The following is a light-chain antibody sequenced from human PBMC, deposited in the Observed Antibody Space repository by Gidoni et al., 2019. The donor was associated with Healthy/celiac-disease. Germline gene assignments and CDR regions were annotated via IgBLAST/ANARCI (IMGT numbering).Light chain of an antibody. V-gene: IGLV3-19*01. CDR1: SLRSYY. J-gene: IGLJ2*01. CDR2: GKN. Sequence: SSELPQDPAVSVALGQTVRITCQGDSLRSYYASWYQQKPGQAPVLVIYGKNNRPSGIPDRFSGSSSGNTASLTITGAQAEDEADYYCNSRDSSGNLYVVFGGGTKLTVL. CDR3: NSRDSSGNLYVV.